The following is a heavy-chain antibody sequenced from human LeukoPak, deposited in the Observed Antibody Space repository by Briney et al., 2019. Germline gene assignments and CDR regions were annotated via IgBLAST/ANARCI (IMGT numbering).Heavy chain of an antibody. CDR2: IWYDGSNK. D-gene: IGHD2-21*02. V-gene: IGHV3-30*02. CDR1: GFTFSNYW. CDR3: AKDRDGGVTAIAY. Sequence: GGSLRLSCAASGFTFSNYWMIWVRQAPGKGLEWVAVIWYDGSNKYYADSVKGRFTISRDNSKNTLYLQMNSLRVEDTAVYCCAKDRDGGVTAIAYWGQGALVTVSS. J-gene: IGHJ4*02.